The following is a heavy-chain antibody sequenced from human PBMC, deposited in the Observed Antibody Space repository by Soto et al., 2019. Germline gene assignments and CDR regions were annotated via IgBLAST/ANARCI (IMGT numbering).Heavy chain of an antibody. CDR3: ARGYDFWSGHIGSGSYYYGMDV. V-gene: IGHV1-69*13. Sequence: ASVKVSCKASGGTFSSYAISWVRQAPGQGLEWMGGIIPIFGTANYAQKFQGRVTITADESTSTAYMELSSLRSEDTAVYYCARGYDFWSGHIGSGSYYYGMDVWGQGTTVTVSS. CDR2: IIPIFGTA. CDR1: GGTFSSYA. J-gene: IGHJ6*02. D-gene: IGHD3-3*01.